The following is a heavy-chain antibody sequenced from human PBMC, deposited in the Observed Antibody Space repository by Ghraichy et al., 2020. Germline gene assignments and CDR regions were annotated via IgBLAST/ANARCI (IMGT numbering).Heavy chain of an antibody. V-gene: IGHV4-59*08. Sequence: SETLSLTCAVSGGSFSVYYWGWIRQPPGKGLEYIGYIHNSGTTKYNPSLKSRATISVDTSKKQFSLKLSSVSAADTAFYYCATDWGNSIVRDWGHGTLVTVSS. D-gene: IGHD3-22*01. CDR3: ATDWGNSIVRD. CDR2: IHNSGTT. J-gene: IGHJ4*01. CDR1: GGSFSVYY.